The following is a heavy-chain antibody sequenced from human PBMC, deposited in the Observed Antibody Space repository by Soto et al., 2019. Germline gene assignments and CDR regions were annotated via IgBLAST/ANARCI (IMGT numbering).Heavy chain of an antibody. Sequence: VQLVESGGDLVQPGQSLRLSCAASGFSFSSYSMNWVRQAPGKGLEWISYLSSSTTYIWYADSVKGRFIISRDNAKNSLSLQMNSLRDEDTAVYYCVRDSGWAFDIWGLGTMVTVSS. CDR1: GFSFSSYS. CDR2: LSSSTTYI. CDR3: VRDSGWAFDI. D-gene: IGHD6-19*01. V-gene: IGHV3-48*02. J-gene: IGHJ3*02.